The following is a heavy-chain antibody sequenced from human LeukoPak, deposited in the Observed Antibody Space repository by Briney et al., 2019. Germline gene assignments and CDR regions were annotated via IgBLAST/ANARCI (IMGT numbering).Heavy chain of an antibody. CDR1: GFTFSSYG. Sequence: QPGGSLRLSCAASGFTFSSYGMHWVRQAPGKGLEWVAVIWYDGSNKYYADTVKGRFTISRDNSKNTLYLQMNSLRAEDTAVYYCARDCSSTSCSAYSGGMDVWGQGTTVTVSS. D-gene: IGHD2-2*01. V-gene: IGHV3-33*01. J-gene: IGHJ6*02. CDR3: ARDCSSTSCSAYSGGMDV. CDR2: IWYDGSNK.